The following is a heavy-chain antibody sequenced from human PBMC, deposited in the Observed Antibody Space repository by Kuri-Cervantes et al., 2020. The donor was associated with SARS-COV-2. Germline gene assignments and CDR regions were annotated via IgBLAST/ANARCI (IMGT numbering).Heavy chain of an antibody. J-gene: IGHJ4*02. CDR2: IIPIFGTA. CDR1: GGTFSSYA. D-gene: IGHD3-22*01. CDR3: ARVGDYYDSSGYYLY. Sequence: SVKVSCKASGGTFSSYAISWVRQAPGQGLEWVGGIIPIFGTANYAQKFQGRVTITTDESTSTAYMELSSLRSEDTAVYYCARVGDYYDSSGYYLYWGQGTLVTVSS. V-gene: IGHV1-69*05.